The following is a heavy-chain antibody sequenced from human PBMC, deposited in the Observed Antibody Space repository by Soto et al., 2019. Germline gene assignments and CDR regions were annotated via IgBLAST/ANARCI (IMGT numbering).Heavy chain of an antibody. D-gene: IGHD5-12*01. CDR3: ARDKPTRYSGYDSLYYYYYGMDV. Sequence: NPSETLSLTCTVSGGSISSYYWSWIRQPPGKGLEWIGYIYYSGSTNYNPSLKSRVTISVDTSKNQFSLKLSSVTAADTAVYYCARDKPTRYSGYDSLYYYYYGMDVWGQGTTVTVSS. CDR1: GGSISSYY. CDR2: IYYSGST. J-gene: IGHJ6*02. V-gene: IGHV4-59*01.